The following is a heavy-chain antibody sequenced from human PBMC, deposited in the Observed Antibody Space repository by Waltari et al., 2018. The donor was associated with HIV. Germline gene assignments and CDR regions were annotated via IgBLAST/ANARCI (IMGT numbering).Heavy chain of an antibody. CDR1: GYSFTSYW. J-gene: IGHJ3*02. V-gene: IGHV5-51*03. CDR2: IYPADSDT. D-gene: IGHD1-26*01. CDR3: ARRLVGADAFEI. Sequence: EVQLVQSGAEVKTPGQSLKISCKGSGYSFTSYWIGWVRQAPGTGLEWMGDIYPADSDTTYNPSFRGQVTISVDTSISTAYVQWRSLKASDTAVYFCARRLVGADAFEIWGQGTEVIVSS.